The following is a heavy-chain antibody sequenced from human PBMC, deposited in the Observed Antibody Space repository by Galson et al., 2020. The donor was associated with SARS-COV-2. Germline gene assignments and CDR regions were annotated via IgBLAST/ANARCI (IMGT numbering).Heavy chain of an antibody. V-gene: IGHV1-24*01. CDR1: GYTLTELS. CDR2: FDPEDGET. J-gene: IGHJ6*02. D-gene: IGHD3-9*01. CDR3: ATDPGIYFDWAGYYYYGMDV. Sequence: ASVKVSCKVSGYTLTELSMHWVRQAPGKGLEWMGGFDPEDGETIYAQKFQGRVTMTEDTSTDTAYMELSSLRSEDTAVYYCATDPGIYFDWAGYYYYGMDVWCQGTTVTVSS.